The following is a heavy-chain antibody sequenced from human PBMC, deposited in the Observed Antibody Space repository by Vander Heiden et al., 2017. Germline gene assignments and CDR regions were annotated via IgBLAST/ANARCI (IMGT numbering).Heavy chain of an antibody. CDR3: AKAPYDTTDYCFDY. CDR1: GSTFRSYA. J-gene: IGHJ4*02. D-gene: IGHD3-22*01. Sequence: EVQLLEPGGGLVQPGGSLRLSCAASGSTFRSYAMSWVRQAPGKGLEWVSSIRSSDFNTYYADSVKGRFTISRDNSKNTLYLQMNSLRAEDTAVYYCAKAPYDTTDYCFDYWGQGTLVTVSS. CDR2: IRSSDFNT. V-gene: IGHV3-23*01.